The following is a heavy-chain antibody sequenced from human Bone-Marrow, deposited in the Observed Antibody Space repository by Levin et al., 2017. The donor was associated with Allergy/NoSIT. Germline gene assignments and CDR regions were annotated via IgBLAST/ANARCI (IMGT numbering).Heavy chain of an antibody. D-gene: IGHD4-23*01. CDR1: GFTFSSYW. J-gene: IGHJ3*02. V-gene: IGHV3-7*01. CDR3: ARDMCGNSGCDAFDI. Sequence: LSGGSLRLSCAASGFTFSSYWMSWVRQAPGKGLEWVANIKQDGSEKYYVDSVKGRFTISRDNAKNSLYLQMNSLRAEDTAVYYCARDMCGNSGCDAFDIWGQGTMVTVSS. CDR2: IKQDGSEK.